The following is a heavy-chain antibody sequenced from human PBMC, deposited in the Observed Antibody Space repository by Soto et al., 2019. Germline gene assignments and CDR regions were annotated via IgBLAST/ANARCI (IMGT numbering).Heavy chain of an antibody. D-gene: IGHD3-10*01. V-gene: IGHV1-18*04. J-gene: IGHJ4*02. Sequence: QVQLIQSGTEVKKPGASVKVSCKASGYTFSSYAISWVRQAPGQGLEWMGWISAYNGKTNYAQKVQGRVTMTTDTSTSTAYMELRNLRSDDTAVYYCARDEWFGDSRGYYWGQGTLVTSSS. CDR3: ARDEWFGDSRGYY. CDR2: ISAYNGKT. CDR1: GYTFSSYA.